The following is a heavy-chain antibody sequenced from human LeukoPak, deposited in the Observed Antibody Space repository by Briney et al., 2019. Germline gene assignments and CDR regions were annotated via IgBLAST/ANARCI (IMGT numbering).Heavy chain of an antibody. Sequence: GSLRLSCAASGFTFSPYTMHWVRQAPGKGLEFVSAIIGDGITTYYADSVKGRFTASRDNSKSTLYLQMGSLTAEDMAVYYCARERAGYYLDVWGKGTTVTVFS. J-gene: IGHJ6*04. CDR1: GFTFSPYT. D-gene: IGHD3-9*01. V-gene: IGHV3-64*02. CDR2: IIGDGITT. CDR3: ARERAGYYLDV.